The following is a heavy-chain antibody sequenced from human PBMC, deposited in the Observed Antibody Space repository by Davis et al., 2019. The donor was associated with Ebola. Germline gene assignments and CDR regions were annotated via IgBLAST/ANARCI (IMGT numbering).Heavy chain of an antibody. CDR3: ASGYSLHFDY. Sequence: SVKVSCKASGYTFTNYYMHWVRQAPGQGLEWMGRIIPILGIANYAQKFQGRVTITADKSTSTTYMELSSLRSEDTAVYYCASGYSLHFDYWGQGTLVTVSS. J-gene: IGHJ4*02. CDR1: GYTFTNYY. V-gene: IGHV1-69*02. D-gene: IGHD5-18*01. CDR2: IIPILGIA.